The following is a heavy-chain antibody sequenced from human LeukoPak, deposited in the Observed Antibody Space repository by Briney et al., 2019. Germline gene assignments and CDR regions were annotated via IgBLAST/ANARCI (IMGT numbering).Heavy chain of an antibody. Sequence: SVKVSCKASGGTFSSYAISWVRQAPGQGLEWMGWIIPILGIANYAQKFQGRVTITADKSTSTAHMELSSLRSEDTAVYYCARFSRQLVPWFDPWGQGTLVTVSS. D-gene: IGHD6-13*01. V-gene: IGHV1-69*10. CDR2: IIPILGIA. CDR3: ARFSRQLVPWFDP. J-gene: IGHJ5*02. CDR1: GGTFSSYA.